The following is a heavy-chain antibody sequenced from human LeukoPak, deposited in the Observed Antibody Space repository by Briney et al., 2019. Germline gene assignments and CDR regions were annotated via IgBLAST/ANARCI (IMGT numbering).Heavy chain of an antibody. Sequence: PGGSLRLSCAASGFTFDDYGMSWVRQAPGKGLEWVSGINWNGGSTGYADSVKGRFTISRDNAKNSLYLQMNSLRAEDTALYYCAREANPAKYYDFWSGYYTGYYYYYYMDVWGKGTTVTVSS. V-gene: IGHV3-20*04. CDR2: INWNGGST. J-gene: IGHJ6*03. CDR1: GFTFDDYG. D-gene: IGHD3-3*01. CDR3: AREANPAKYYDFWSGYYTGYYYYYYMDV.